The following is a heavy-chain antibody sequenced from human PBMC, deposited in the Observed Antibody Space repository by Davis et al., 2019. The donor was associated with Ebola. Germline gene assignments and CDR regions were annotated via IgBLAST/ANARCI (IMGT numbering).Heavy chain of an antibody. CDR2: ISSSSSYI. CDR3: ARGFIAARPGYYYGMDV. V-gene: IGHV3-21*01. D-gene: IGHD6-6*01. J-gene: IGHJ6*02. CDR1: GFTFSSYS. Sequence: GGSLRLSCAASGFTFSSYSMNWVRQAPGKGLEWVSSISSSSSYIYYADSVKGRFTISRDNAKNSLYLQMNSLRAEDTAVYYCARGFIAARPGYYYGMDVWGQGTTVTVSS.